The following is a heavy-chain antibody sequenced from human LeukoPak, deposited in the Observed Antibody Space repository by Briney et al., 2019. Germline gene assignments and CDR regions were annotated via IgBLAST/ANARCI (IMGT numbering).Heavy chain of an antibody. Sequence: PGGSLRLSCAASGITFSDYYMTWIRQAPGKGLEWVSYISSSGSMINYADSVKGRFTISRDNAKNSLYLQMNSLRVEDTAVYYCARVGRNKVAAGFGAFDIWGQGTTVTVSS. CDR1: GITFSDYY. D-gene: IGHD6-13*01. J-gene: IGHJ3*02. V-gene: IGHV3-11*01. CDR3: ARVGRNKVAAGFGAFDI. CDR2: ISSSGSMI.